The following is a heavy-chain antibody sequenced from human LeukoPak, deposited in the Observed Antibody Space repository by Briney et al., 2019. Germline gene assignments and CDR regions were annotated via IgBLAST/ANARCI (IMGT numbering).Heavy chain of an antibody. V-gene: IGHV4-59*08. Sequence: SETLSLTCTVSGGSISSYYWSWIRQPPGKGLEWIGYIYYSGSTNYNPSLKSRVTISVDTSKNQFSLKLSSVTAADTAVYYCAREGSHYYDSSGYYRWGQGTLVTVSS. CDR1: GGSISSYY. CDR3: AREGSHYYDSSGYYR. J-gene: IGHJ4*02. CDR2: IYYSGST. D-gene: IGHD3-22*01.